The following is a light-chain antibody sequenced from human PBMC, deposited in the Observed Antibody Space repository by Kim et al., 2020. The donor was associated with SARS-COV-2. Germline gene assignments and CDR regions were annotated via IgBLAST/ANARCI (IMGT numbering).Light chain of an antibody. J-gene: IGKJ1*01. CDR3: QQYESWPRT. Sequence: VSPGERATLSCRASQTVNSNLVWYQQRPGQAPRLLIYGASTRATGIPARFSGSGAGTEFTLTISSLQSEDFVIYYCQQYESWPRTFGQGTKVDIK. CDR2: GAS. V-gene: IGKV3-15*01. CDR1: QTVNSN.